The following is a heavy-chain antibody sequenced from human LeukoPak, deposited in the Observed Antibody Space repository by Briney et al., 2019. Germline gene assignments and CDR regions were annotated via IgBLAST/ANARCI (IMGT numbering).Heavy chain of an antibody. D-gene: IGHD5-24*01. Sequence: SVKVSCKASGGTFISYAISWVRQAPGQGLEWMGGIIPIFGTANYAQKFQGRVTITTDESTSTAYMELSSLRPEDTAVYYCARDRGTRRDGYNEFDYWGQGTLVTVSS. J-gene: IGHJ4*02. CDR2: IIPIFGTA. CDR1: GGTFISYA. V-gene: IGHV1-69*05. CDR3: ARDRGTRRDGYNEFDY.